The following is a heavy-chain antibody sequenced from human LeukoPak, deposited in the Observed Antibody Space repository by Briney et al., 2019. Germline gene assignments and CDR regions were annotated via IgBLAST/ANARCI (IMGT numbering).Heavy chain of an antibody. J-gene: IGHJ4*02. CDR2: ISYDGSNK. CDR3: AREDSITIFGVINTPRATLDY. Sequence: GGSLRLSCAASGFTFSSYAMHWVRQAPGKGLEWVAVISYDGSNKYYADSVKGRFTISRDNSKNTLYLQMNSLRAEDTAVYYCAREDSITIFGVINTPRATLDYWGQGTLVTVSS. V-gene: IGHV3-30-3*01. D-gene: IGHD3-3*01. CDR1: GFTFSSYA.